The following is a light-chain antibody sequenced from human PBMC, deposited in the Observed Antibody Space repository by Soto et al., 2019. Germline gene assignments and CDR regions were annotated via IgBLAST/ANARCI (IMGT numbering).Light chain of an antibody. CDR2: EVS. J-gene: IGLJ1*01. CDR1: SSDVGSYNL. CDR3: CSYAGSFYV. Sequence: QYVLTQDASVSGSPRQSITISCTGTSSDVGSYNLVSWYQQHPGKAPKLMIYEVSKRPSGVSNRFSGSKSGNTASLTISGLQAEDEADYYCCSYAGSFYVFGTGTKVTVL. V-gene: IGLV2-23*02.